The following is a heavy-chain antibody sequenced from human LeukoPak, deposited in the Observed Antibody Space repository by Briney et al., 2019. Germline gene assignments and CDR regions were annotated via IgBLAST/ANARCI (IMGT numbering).Heavy chain of an antibody. Sequence: PGGSLRLSCAASGFTFSSYWMSWVRQAPGKGLEWVANIKQDGSEKYYVDSVKGRFTISRDNAKNSPYLQMNSLRAEDTAVYYCARDTEYYDFWSGYYYFDYWGQGTLVTVSS. V-gene: IGHV3-7*01. CDR2: IKQDGSEK. D-gene: IGHD3-3*01. CDR1: GFTFSSYW. J-gene: IGHJ4*02. CDR3: ARDTEYYDFWSGYYYFDY.